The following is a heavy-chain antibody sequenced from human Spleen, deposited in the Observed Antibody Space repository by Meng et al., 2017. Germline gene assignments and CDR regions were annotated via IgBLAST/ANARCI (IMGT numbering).Heavy chain of an antibody. CDR3: AREAMTTGPDP. Sequence: QPQLQESGPGLVKPSEALSLTCSVSGGSISTSGYYWGWIRQPPGKGLEWIGSIGHSGITYYTPSLKSRVTVSIDTSKSQFSLKLTSVTAADTAVYYCAREAMTTGPDPWGQGTLVTVSS. CDR2: IGHSGIT. D-gene: IGHD4-11*01. J-gene: IGHJ5*02. CDR1: GGSISTSGYY. V-gene: IGHV4-39*01.